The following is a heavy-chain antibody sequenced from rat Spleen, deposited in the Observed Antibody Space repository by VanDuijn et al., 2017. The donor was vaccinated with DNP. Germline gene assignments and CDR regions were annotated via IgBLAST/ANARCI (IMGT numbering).Heavy chain of an antibody. CDR2: ISYDGGTT. V-gene: IGHV5-22*01. J-gene: IGHJ1*01. CDR1: GFTFSDYY. CDR3: ARWRSSHWYLDF. Sequence: EVQLVESGGGLVQPGRSLKLSCAASGFTFSDYYMAWVRQAPTKGLEWVAYISYDGGTTYYGDSVKGRFTISRDNAKSTLYLQMNSLRSEDMANYYCARWRSSHWYLDFWGPGTMVTVSS. D-gene: IGHD4-2*01.